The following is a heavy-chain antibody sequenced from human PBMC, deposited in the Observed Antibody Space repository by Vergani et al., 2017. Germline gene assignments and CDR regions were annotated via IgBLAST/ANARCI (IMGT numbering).Heavy chain of an antibody. CDR2: ISYDGSNK. Sequence: QVQLVESGGGVVQPGRSLRLSCAASGFTFSSYAMHWVRQAPGKGLEWVAVISYDGSNKYYADSVKGRFTISRDNSKNTLYLQMNSLRAEDTAVYYCARGREDYGDYLDAFDIWGQGTMVTVSS. CDR1: GFTFSSYA. CDR3: ARGREDYGDYLDAFDI. J-gene: IGHJ3*02. V-gene: IGHV3-30*04. D-gene: IGHD4-17*01.